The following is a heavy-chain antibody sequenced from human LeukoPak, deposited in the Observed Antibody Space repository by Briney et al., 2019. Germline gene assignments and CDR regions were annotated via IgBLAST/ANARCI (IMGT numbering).Heavy chain of an antibody. CDR2: IYYSGST. CDR3: ARGGIEMATIFGF. V-gene: IGHV4-59*01. CDR1: GGSISSYY. D-gene: IGHD5-24*01. J-gene: IGHJ4*02. Sequence: SETLSLTCTVSGGSISSYYWSWIRQPPGKGLEWIGYIYYSGSTNYNPSLKSRVTISVDTSKNQFSLKLSSVTAADTAVYYCARGGIEMATIFGFWGQGTLVTVSS.